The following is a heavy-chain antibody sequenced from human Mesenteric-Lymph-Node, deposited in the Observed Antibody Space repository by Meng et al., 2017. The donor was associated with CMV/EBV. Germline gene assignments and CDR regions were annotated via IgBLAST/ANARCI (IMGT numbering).Heavy chain of an antibody. J-gene: IGHJ3*02. Sequence: GGSLRLSCAASGFTFSNYAIHWVRQAPGKGLEWVSLMSYDGTTEYYADSVRGRFTISRDNSKNTLYLQMNSLRPDDTAVYYCARINCSGASCYSFAFDIWGQGTMVTVSS. CDR1: GFTFSNYA. CDR2: MSYDGTTE. D-gene: IGHD2-15*01. CDR3: ARINCSGASCYSFAFDI. V-gene: IGHV3-30-3*01.